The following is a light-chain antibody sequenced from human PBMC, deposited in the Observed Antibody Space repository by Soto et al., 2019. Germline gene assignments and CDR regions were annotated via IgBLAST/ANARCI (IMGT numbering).Light chain of an antibody. J-gene: IGKJ3*01. CDR2: GAS. V-gene: IGKV3-20*01. CDR3: QQYGSSPIFS. Sequence: EIVLTQSPGTLSLSPGERATLSCRASQSVSSSYLAWYQQKPGQAPRLLIYGASGRATGIPDRFSGSASGTDFTLTISTLEPEDCAVYYCQQYGSSPIFSFGPGTKVNIK. CDR1: QSVSSSY.